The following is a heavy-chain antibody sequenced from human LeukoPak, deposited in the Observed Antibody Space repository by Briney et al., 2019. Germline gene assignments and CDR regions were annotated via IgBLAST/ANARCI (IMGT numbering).Heavy chain of an antibody. CDR3: AKSDDSWSGYATYPFDY. CDR1: GFTFSSYA. V-gene: IGHV3-23*01. J-gene: IGHJ4*02. Sequence: GGSLRLSCAASGFTFSSYAMSWVRQAPGKGLEWVSAISGSGGSTYYADSVKGRFTISRDNSKNTLYLQMNSLRAEDTAVYYCAKSDDSWSGYATYPFDYWGQGTLVTVSS. CDR2: ISGSGGST. D-gene: IGHD3-3*01.